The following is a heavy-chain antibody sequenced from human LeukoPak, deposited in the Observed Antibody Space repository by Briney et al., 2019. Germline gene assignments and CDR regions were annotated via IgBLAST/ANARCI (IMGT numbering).Heavy chain of an antibody. CDR3: ARGVDVGDAFDI. CDR1: GFTFSHYG. CDR2: IKYDGSNT. Sequence: GGSLRLSCAASGFTFSHYGMHWVRQAPGKGLEWVTFIKYDGSNTYYADSVKGRFTFSRDNSKNTLYLQMNSLRAEDTAVYYCARGVDVGDAFDIWGQGTMVTVSS. V-gene: IGHV3-30*12. D-gene: IGHD5/OR15-5a*01. J-gene: IGHJ3*02.